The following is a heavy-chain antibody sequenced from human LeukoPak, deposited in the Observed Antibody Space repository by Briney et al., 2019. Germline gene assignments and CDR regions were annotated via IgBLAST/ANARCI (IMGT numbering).Heavy chain of an antibody. CDR2: INWNGSTT. CDR3: AGGLYCSGRACYYFDY. J-gene: IGHJ4*02. CDR1: GFTFGDYG. Sequence: GGSLRLSCAASGFTFGDYGMSWVRQGPGKGLEWVSAINWNGSTTGYVDSVKGRFTISRDNAKNSLYLQMNSLRAEDTGLYYCAGGLYCSGRACYYFDYWGQGTLVTVSS. V-gene: IGHV3-20*04. D-gene: IGHD2-15*01.